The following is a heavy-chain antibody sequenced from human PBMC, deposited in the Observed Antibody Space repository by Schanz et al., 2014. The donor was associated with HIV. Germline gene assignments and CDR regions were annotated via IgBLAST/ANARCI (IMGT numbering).Heavy chain of an antibody. J-gene: IGHJ6*04. D-gene: IGHD3-10*01. CDR2: ISWNSGSI. CDR1: GFTFDDCA. Sequence: EVQLVESGGGSVQPGRSLRLSCEASGFTFDDCAMHWVRQVPEKGLEWVSGISWNSGSIGYADTVKGRFTISRDNAKNSLYLQMNSLRPEDTALYYCARDMGLLWFGESPGDLRGGMDVWGEGTTVTVSS. CDR3: ARDMGLLWFGESPGDLRGGMDV. V-gene: IGHV3-9*01.